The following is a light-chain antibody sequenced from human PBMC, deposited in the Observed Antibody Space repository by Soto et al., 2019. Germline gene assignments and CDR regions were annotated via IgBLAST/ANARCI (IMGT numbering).Light chain of an antibody. CDR3: SSYTTSSTPYV. J-gene: IGLJ1*01. CDR1: SSDIGNYNY. Sequence: QSVLTQPASVSGSPGQSLTLSCTGTSSDIGNYNYVSWYQQLPGKAPKLMIYEVSNRPSGVSNRFSGSKSGNTASLTISGLQAEDEADYYCSSYTTSSTPYVFGAGTKLTVL. V-gene: IGLV2-14*01. CDR2: EVS.